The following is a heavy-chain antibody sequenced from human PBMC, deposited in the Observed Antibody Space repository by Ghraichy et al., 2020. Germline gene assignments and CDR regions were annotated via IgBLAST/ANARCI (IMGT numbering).Heavy chain of an antibody. CDR2: ISSSGTTI. V-gene: IGHV3-48*02. Sequence: GESLNISCAASGLSFSSSSMNWVRQAPGKGLEWISYISSSGTTIYYADSVRGRFIISRDDGKNSLYLQMNNLRDEDTAVYYCANKPTGRDSRWEQLGSFDYWGPGTLVTVTS. CDR1: GLSFSSSS. CDR3: ANKPTGRDSRWEQLGSFDY. D-gene: IGHD1-26*01. J-gene: IGHJ4*02.